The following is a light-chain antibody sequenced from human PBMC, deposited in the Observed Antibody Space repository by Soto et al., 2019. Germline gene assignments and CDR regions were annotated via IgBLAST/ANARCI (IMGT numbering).Light chain of an antibody. CDR1: SSNIGAGYD. Sequence: QAVVTQPPSVSGAPGQRVTISCTGNSSNIGAGYDVHWYQQLPGKAPKLLIFGNSHRPSGVPDRFFGSKSGTSASLAITGLQAEYEADYYCQSYDRSLSGSVFGGGTKLTVL. CDR3: QSYDRSLSGSV. CDR2: GNS. J-gene: IGLJ3*02. V-gene: IGLV1-40*01.